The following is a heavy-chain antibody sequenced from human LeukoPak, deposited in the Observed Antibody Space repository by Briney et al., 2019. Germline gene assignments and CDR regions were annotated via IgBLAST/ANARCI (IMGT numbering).Heavy chain of an antibody. D-gene: IGHD6-13*01. CDR2: IYSGGST. CDR1: GFTVSSNY. J-gene: IGHJ4*02. Sequence: PGGSLRLSCAASGFTVSSNYMSWVRQAPGKGLEWVSVIYSGGSTYYADSVKGRFTISRDNSKNTLYLQMNSLRADDTVVYYCARGFPGYCFDYWGQGTLVTVSS. CDR3: ARGFPGYCFDY. V-gene: IGHV3-53*01.